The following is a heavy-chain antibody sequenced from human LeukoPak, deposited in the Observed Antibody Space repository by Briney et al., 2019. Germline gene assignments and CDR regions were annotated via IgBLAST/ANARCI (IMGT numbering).Heavy chain of an antibody. CDR1: EFTVSSNY. CDR2: IYGGGGT. D-gene: IGHD6-13*01. CDR3: ARGSSSPFDY. Sequence: GGSLRLSCAASEFTVSSNYMSWVRQAPGKGLEWVSVIYGGGGTYYADSVKGRFTISRDNSKNTLYLQMNSLRAEDTAVYYCARGSSSPFDYWGQGTLVTVSS. V-gene: IGHV3-53*01. J-gene: IGHJ4*02.